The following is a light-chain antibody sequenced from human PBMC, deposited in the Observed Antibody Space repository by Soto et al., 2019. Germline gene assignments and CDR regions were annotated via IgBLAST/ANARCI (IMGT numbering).Light chain of an antibody. CDR2: SAS. CDR1: QSISPY. J-gene: IGKJ5*01. V-gene: IGKV1-39*01. Sequence: DIQMTQSPSSLSASVGDRVTITCRASQSISPYLNWYQQKPGKAPNLLIYSASILESGVPSRFSGSGSGTDFTLTISSLQPEDFATYFCQQLKSYVTFGQGTRLEIK. CDR3: QQLKSYVT.